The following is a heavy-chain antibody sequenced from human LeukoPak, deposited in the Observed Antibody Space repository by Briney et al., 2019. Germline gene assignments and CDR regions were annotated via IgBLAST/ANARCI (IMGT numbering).Heavy chain of an antibody. CDR3: ATSLGPLAES. D-gene: IGHD6-19*01. CDR2: INSGGTGT. CDR1: GFSFSSNW. Sequence: PGGSPRLSCAASGFSFSSNWMHWVRQTPGKGLVWVSRINSGGTGTTYADSVEGRFTISRDNAKNTLFLQMNSLRGEDTAVYYCATSLGPLAESWGQGTLVTVSS. J-gene: IGHJ5*02. V-gene: IGHV3-74*01.